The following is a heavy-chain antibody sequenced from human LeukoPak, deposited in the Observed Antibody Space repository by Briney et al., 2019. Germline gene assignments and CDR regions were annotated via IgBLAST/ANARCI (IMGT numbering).Heavy chain of an antibody. J-gene: IGHJ5*02. CDR2: IYYSGTT. CDR1: GDSININSYY. Sequence: KASETLSLTCTISGDSININSYYWGWIRQPPGKGLEWIGSIYYSGTTYHNPSLKSRVTISVDASKSQFSLKLTSMTAADTALYYCARTYGDYSYNYFDPWGQGTLVTVSS. CDR3: ARTYGDYSYNYFDP. V-gene: IGHV4-39*01. D-gene: IGHD4-17*01.